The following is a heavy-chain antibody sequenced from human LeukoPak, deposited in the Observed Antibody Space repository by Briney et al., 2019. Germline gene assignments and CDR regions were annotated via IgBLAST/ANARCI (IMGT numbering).Heavy chain of an antibody. CDR3: ARVLFWNGRLFYFDY. CDR2: INPNSGST. Sequence: ASVKVSCKASGYTFTDYYMHWVRQVPGQGLQWMGWINPNSGSTNYAQKFQGRVTMTRDTSISTAYMELSRLISDDTGVYYCARVLFWNGRLFYFDYWGQGTLVTVSS. D-gene: IGHD1-1*01. CDR1: GYTFTDYY. V-gene: IGHV1-2*02. J-gene: IGHJ4*02.